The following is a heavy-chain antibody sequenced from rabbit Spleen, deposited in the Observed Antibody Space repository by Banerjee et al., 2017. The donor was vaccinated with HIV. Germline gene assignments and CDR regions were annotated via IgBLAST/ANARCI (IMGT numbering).Heavy chain of an antibody. CDR3: ARDIDGTDYIDRLNL. D-gene: IGHD1-1*01. Sequence: QEQLVESGGDLVKPGASLTLTCTASGFSFSSSYYMCWVHQAPGKGPEWIACIYTSSSGNTYYASWAKGRFTISKTSSTAVALQMTSLTAADTATYFCARDIDGTDYIDRLNLWGPGTLVTVS. CDR1: GFSFSSSYY. CDR2: IYTSSSGNT. V-gene: IGHV1S45*01. J-gene: IGHJ4*01.